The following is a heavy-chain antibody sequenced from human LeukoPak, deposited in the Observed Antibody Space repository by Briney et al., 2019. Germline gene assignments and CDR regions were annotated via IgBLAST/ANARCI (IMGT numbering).Heavy chain of an antibody. J-gene: IGHJ6*02. CDR1: GFTFSSYA. CDR3: ARDLSYSNLDYYYYGMDV. V-gene: IGHV3-21*01. Sequence: GGSLRLSCAASGFTFSSYAMSWVRQAPGKGLEWVSSISSSSSYIYYADSVKGRFTISRDNAKNSLYLQMNSLRAEDTAVYYCARDLSYSNLDYYYYGMDVWGQGTTVTVSS. CDR2: ISSSSSYI. D-gene: IGHD4-11*01.